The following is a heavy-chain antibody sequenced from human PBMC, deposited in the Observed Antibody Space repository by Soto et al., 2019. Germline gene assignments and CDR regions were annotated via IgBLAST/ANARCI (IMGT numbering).Heavy chain of an antibody. CDR2: ILYDGHNK. D-gene: IGHD2-15*01. V-gene: IGHV3-30*18. CDR3: AKGWMVAATLFDY. Sequence: QVQLVESGGGVVQPGRSLRLSCAASGFTFSNYGMHWVRQAPGKGLEWVAVILYDGHNKYYADSVKGRFTISRDNSKNTLYLQMNSLRDEDTAVYYCAKGWMVAATLFDYWGQGTLVTVSS. J-gene: IGHJ4*02. CDR1: GFTFSNYG.